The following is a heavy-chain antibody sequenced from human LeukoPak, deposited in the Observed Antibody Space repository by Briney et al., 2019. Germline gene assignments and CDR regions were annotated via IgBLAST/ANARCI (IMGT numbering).Heavy chain of an antibody. D-gene: IGHD5-18*01. J-gene: IGHJ4*02. CDR1: GGSISSGGHY. CDR2: IYYSGST. CDR3: ARGPGYSYGYVSLDY. Sequence: PSETLSLTCTVSGGSISSGGHYWGWIRQPPGKGLEWIGSIYYSGSTYYNPSLKSRVTISVDTSKNQFSLKLSSVTAADTAVYYCARGPGYSYGYVSLDYWGQGTLVTVSS. V-gene: IGHV4-39*07.